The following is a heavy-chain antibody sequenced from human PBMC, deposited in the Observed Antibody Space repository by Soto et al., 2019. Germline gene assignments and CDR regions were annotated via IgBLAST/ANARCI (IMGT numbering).Heavy chain of an antibody. CDR1: GFTFSSYA. CDR2: ISYDGSNK. CDR3: AKYYSSYYFDY. V-gene: IGHV3-30-3*01. D-gene: IGHD2-21*01. J-gene: IGHJ4*02. Sequence: GGSLRLSCAASGFTFSSYAMHWVRQAPGKGLEWVAVISYDGSNKYYADSVKGRFTISRDNSKNTLYLQMNSLRAEDTAVYYCAKYYSSYYFDYWGQGTLVTVSS.